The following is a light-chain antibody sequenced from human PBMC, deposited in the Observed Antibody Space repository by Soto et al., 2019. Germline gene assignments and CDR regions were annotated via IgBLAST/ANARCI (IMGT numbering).Light chain of an antibody. J-gene: IGLJ1*01. CDR1: SSDVGGYNY. Sequence: QSVLTQPASVSGSPGQSITISCIGTSSDVGGYNYVSWYRQHPGKVPKLMIYEVSNRPSGVSNRFSGSKSGNTASLTISGLQADDEADYYCSSYTSRTLYVFGTGTKLTVL. CDR3: SSYTSRTLYV. CDR2: EVS. V-gene: IGLV2-14*01.